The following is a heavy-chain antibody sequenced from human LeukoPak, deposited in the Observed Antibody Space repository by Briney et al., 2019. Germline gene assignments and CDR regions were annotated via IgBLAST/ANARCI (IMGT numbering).Heavy chain of an antibody. CDR3: AREMSDTVTWGWYFDL. Sequence: PGGSQRLSCAASGLSFSSYDMHWVRQATGKGLEWVSAIGTKGDTYYSDSVRGRFTISRENGKNSLYLQMNSLRAGDRAVYYCAREMSDTVTWGWYFDLWGRGTLVTVSS. D-gene: IGHD4-17*01. CDR1: GLSFSSYD. CDR2: IGTKGDT. V-gene: IGHV3-13*01. J-gene: IGHJ2*01.